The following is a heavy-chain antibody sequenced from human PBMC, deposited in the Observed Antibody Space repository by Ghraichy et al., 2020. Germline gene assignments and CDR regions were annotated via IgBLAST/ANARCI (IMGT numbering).Heavy chain of an antibody. Sequence: SETLSLTCTVSGYSISSGYYWGWIRQPPGKGLEWIGSIYHSGSTYYNPSLKSRDTISVDTSKNQFSLKLSSVTAADTAVYYCASLRTIVFDYWGQGTLVTVSS. CDR3: ASLRTIVFDY. V-gene: IGHV4-38-2*02. D-gene: IGHD1-1*01. CDR1: GYSISSGYY. CDR2: IYHSGST. J-gene: IGHJ4*02.